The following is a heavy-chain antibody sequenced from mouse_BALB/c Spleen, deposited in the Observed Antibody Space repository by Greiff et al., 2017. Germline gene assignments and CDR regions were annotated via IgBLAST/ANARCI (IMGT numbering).Heavy chain of an antibody. D-gene: IGHD2-10*02. CDR3: AREYGNSYYYAMDY. CDR2: ISDGGSYT. Sequence: EVQRVESGGGLVKPGGSLKLSCAASGFTFSDYYMYWVRQTPEKRLEWVATISDGGSYTYYPDSVKGRFTISRDNAKNNLYLQMSSLKSEDTAMYYCAREYGNSYYYAMDYWGQGTSVTVSS. CDR1: GFTFSDYY. V-gene: IGHV5-4*02. J-gene: IGHJ4*01.